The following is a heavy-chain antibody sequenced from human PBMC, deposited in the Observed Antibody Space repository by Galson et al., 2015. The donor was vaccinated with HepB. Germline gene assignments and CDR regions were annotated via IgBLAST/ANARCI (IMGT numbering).Heavy chain of an antibody. V-gene: IGHV3-23*01. Sequence: SLRLSCAVSGFSVDSRAMSWVRQAPGKGLEWLSSISNNAGKTYYAGSVRGRFTISRDESTNSVFLQMDSLRADDTAVYYCAKDHPGSGWPAFDYWSQGALVIVSS. CDR3: AKDHPGSGWPAFDY. CDR1: GFSVDSRA. CDR2: ISNNAGKT. J-gene: IGHJ4*02. D-gene: IGHD6-19*01.